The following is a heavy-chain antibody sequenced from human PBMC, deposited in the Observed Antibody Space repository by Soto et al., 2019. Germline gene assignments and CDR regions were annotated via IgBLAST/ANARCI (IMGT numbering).Heavy chain of an antibody. CDR3: ARDGGSFFGELDY. CDR2: ISGSGGST. V-gene: IGHV3-23*01. J-gene: IGHJ4*02. CDR1: GLTFSSYA. Sequence: GGSLRLSCAASGLTFSSYAMSWVRQAPGKGLEWVSAISGSGGSTYYADSVKGRFTISRDNSKNTLYLQMNSLRAEDTAVYYCARDGGSFFGELDYWGQGTLVTVSS. D-gene: IGHD2-15*01.